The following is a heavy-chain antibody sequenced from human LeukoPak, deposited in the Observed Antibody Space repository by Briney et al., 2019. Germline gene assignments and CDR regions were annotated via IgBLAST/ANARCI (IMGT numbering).Heavy chain of an antibody. V-gene: IGHV1-2*02. Sequence: GASVKVSCKASGYTFTSYYIHWVRQAPGQGLEWMGWINPTHGGTNFAQKFQGRVTMTRDTSTSTVYVELSSLRSEDTAIYYCARNILGGSTWTNLDSWGQGTLVTVSS. CDR2: INPTHGGT. J-gene: IGHJ4*02. D-gene: IGHD6-13*01. CDR1: GYTFTSYY. CDR3: ARNILGGSTWTNLDS.